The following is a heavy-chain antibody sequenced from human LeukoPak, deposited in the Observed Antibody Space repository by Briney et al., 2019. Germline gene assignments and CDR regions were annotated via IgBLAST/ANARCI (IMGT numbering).Heavy chain of an antibody. CDR3: ARHGIATWFDP. D-gene: IGHD2-21*01. CDR1: GGSFSGSFSDYY. J-gene: IGHJ5*02. CDR2: INHSGTT. Sequence: PSETLSLTCAVYGGSFSGSFSDYYWRWIRQPPGKGLEWIGQINHSGTTNYSPSLKSRVTISLDTSKNQFSLKLSSVTAADTAVYYCARHGIATWFDPWGRGTLVTVSS. V-gene: IGHV4-34*01.